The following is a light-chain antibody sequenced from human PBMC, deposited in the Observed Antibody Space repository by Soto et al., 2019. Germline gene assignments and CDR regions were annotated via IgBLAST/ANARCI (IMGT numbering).Light chain of an antibody. CDR2: AAS. V-gene: IGKV1-39*01. CDR3: QQSYTTPRT. J-gene: IGKJ1*01. Sequence: DIQMTQSPSSLSASIGDSVTITCRASQTIIGYLNWYQQKPGKAPRLLINAASNLQSGVPSRFRGSGSETDFTLTITSLQPEDFATYHCQQSYTTPRTFGQGTKVEIQ. CDR1: QTIIGY.